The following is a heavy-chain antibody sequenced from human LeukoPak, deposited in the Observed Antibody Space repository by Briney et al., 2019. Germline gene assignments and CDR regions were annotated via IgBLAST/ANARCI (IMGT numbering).Heavy chain of an antibody. Sequence: ASVKVSCKASGYTFTGYYMHWVRQAPGQGLEWMGWINPNSGGTNYAQKFQGRVTMTRDTSISTVYMELSRLRSDDTAVYYCAKGDIVVVPAPEPNWFDPWGQGTLVTVSS. CDR3: AKGDIVVVPAPEPNWFDP. V-gene: IGHV1-2*02. D-gene: IGHD2-2*01. CDR1: GYTFTGYY. J-gene: IGHJ5*02. CDR2: INPNSGGT.